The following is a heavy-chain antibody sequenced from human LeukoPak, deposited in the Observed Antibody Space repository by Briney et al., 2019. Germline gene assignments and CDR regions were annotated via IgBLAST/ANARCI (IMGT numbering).Heavy chain of an antibody. J-gene: IGHJ4*02. D-gene: IGHD3-3*01. V-gene: IGHV1-46*01. Sequence: ASVNVSCKTSGYTFTSYYMHWVRQAPGQGLEWMGIINPSGGSTSYAQKFQGRVTMTRHTSTSTVYMELSSLRSEDTAVYYCARGPSTILFDYWGQGTLVTVSS. CDR3: ARGPSTILFDY. CDR1: GYTFTSYY. CDR2: INPSGGST.